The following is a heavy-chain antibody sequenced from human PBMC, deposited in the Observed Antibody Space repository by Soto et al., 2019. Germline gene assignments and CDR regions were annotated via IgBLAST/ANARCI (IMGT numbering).Heavy chain of an antibody. CDR3: ARSVNRGYSYGYGH. D-gene: IGHD5-18*01. V-gene: IGHV4-59*01. CDR2: IYHTGST. Sequence: QVQLQESGPGLVRPSETLSLTCSVSGGAITNYYCNWIRQTPGKGLEWIGYIYHTGSTSKNPSLKSRVTLSVDTSKNQLTLNLTSVTAADTAIYYCARSVNRGYSYGYGHWGQGTLVTVSA. CDR1: GGAITNYY. J-gene: IGHJ4*02.